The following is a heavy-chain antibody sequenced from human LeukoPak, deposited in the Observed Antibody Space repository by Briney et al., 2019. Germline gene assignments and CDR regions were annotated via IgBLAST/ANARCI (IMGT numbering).Heavy chain of an antibody. D-gene: IGHD5-24*01. V-gene: IGHV1-2*04. J-gene: IGHJ6*02. CDR3: ARGPGVATTTVYYYGMDV. CDR1: GYTFTGYY. Sequence: ASVKVSCKASGYTFTGYYMHWVRQAPGQGLEWMGWINPNSGGTNYAQKFQGWVTMPRDTSISTAYMELSRLRSDDTAVYYCARGPGVATTTVYYYGMDVWGQGTTVTVSS. CDR2: INPNSGGT.